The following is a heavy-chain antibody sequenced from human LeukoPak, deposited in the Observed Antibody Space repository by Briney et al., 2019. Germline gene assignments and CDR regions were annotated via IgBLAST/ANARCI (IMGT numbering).Heavy chain of an antibody. CDR2: ISWNSGSI. V-gene: IGHV3-9*03. CDR1: GFTFDDYA. Sequence: PGRSLRLSCAASGFTFDDYAMHWVRQAPGKGLEWVSGISWNSGSIGYADSVKGRFTISRDNAKNSLYLQMNSLRAEDMALYYCAKATSVREFMDVWGKGTTVTVSS. D-gene: IGHD3-10*01. CDR3: AKATSVREFMDV. J-gene: IGHJ6*04.